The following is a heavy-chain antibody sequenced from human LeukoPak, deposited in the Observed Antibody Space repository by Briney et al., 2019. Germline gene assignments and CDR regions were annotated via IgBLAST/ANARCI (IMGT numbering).Heavy chain of an antibody. CDR1: GYTFTSYD. Sequence: ASVKVSCKASGYTFTSYDINWVRQATGQGLEWMGRMNPNSGNTGYAQKFQGRVTMTRNTSISTAYMELSSLRSEDTAVYYCARGPGYCSSTSCYYYYMDVGGKGTTVTVSS. V-gene: IGHV1-8*01. D-gene: IGHD2-2*01. J-gene: IGHJ6*03. CDR3: ARGPGYCSSTSCYYYYMDV. CDR2: MNPNSGNT.